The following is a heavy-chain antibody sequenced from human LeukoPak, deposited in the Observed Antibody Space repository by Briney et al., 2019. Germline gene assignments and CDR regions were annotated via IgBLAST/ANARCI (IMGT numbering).Heavy chain of an antibody. CDR2: INPNSGGT. CDR3: ARERRGYGQRIDY. J-gene: IGHJ4*02. D-gene: IGHD5-18*01. CDR1: GYTFSRYG. Sequence: ASVKVSCKASGYTFSRYGISWVRQAPGQGLEWMGRINPNSGGTNYAQKFQGRVTMTRDTSISTAYMELSRLRSDDTAVYYCARERRGYGQRIDYWGQGTLVTVSS. V-gene: IGHV1-2*06.